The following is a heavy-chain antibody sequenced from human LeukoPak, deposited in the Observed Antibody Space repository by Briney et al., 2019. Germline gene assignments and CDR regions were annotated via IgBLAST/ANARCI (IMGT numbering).Heavy chain of an antibody. J-gene: IGHJ4*02. CDR1: GGSISSSNW. V-gene: IGHV4-4*02. Sequence: SGTLSLTCAVSGGSISSSNWWSWVRQPPGKGLEWIGEIYHSGSTNYNPSLKSRVTISVDKSKNQFSLKLRSVTAADTAVYYCARVIGSITMIRGVADFWGQGILVTVSS. D-gene: IGHD3-10*01. CDR2: IYHSGST. CDR3: ARVIGSITMIRGVADF.